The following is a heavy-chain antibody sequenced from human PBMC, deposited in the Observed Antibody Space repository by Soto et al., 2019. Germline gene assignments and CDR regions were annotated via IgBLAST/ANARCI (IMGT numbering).Heavy chain of an antibody. V-gene: IGHV3-66*01. CDR2: LYTGDNT. CDR1: GFTVSSNS. D-gene: IGHD2-2*01. J-gene: IGHJ3*02. Sequence: EVQLVESGGGLVQPGGSLRLSCAVSGFTVSSNSMIWVRQAPGKGLEWVSILYTGDNTYYADSVKGRFTISRDDSKNTLYLHMNSLRGEDTAVYYCARGVVVPAARDAFDIWGQGTMVTVSS. CDR3: ARGVVVPAARDAFDI.